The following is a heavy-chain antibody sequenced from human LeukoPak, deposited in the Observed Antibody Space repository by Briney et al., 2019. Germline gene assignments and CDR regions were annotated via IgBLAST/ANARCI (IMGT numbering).Heavy chain of an antibody. CDR3: AREGHYDILTGYGATHWYFDL. Sequence: PSETLSLTCSVSGDSISTYYWSWIRQPAGKRLEWIGRLHNSGSTNYNPSLRSRVTMSVDTSKNQFSLKVRSVTAADTAGYYCAREGHYDILTGYGATHWYFDLWGRGTLVTVSS. J-gene: IGHJ2*01. CDR1: GDSISTYY. V-gene: IGHV4-4*07. CDR2: LHNSGST. D-gene: IGHD3-9*01.